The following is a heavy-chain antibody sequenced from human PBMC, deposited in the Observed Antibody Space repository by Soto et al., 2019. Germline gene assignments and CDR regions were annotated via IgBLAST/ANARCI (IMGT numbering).Heavy chain of an antibody. Sequence: PGGSLRLSCAASGFTFSSYAMSWIRQAPGKGLEWVSAISGSGGSTYYADSVKGRFTISRDSSKNTRYLQMKSLRAEDTGVYYCAKKGSDYVCGSSDYWGQGTLVTVAS. CDR2: ISGSGGST. CDR3: AKKGSDYVCGSSDY. J-gene: IGHJ4*02. V-gene: IGHV3-23*01. D-gene: IGHD3-16*01. CDR1: GFTFSSYA.